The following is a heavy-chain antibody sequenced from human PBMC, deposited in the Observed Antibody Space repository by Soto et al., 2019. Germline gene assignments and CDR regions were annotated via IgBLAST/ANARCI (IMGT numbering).Heavy chain of an antibody. CDR1: GFSFENYG. D-gene: IGHD6-19*01. J-gene: IGHJ4*02. CDR2: IWYDGSLQ. V-gene: IGHV3-33*06. Sequence: QVQMVESGGGVVQPGRSLRLSCAASGFSFENYGMHWVRQAPGRGLEWVAIIWYDGSLQYYAAAVKGRFTISRDNSKNTLYLEMNSLRAEDTALYYCAKVEDNTGWAVVDSWGQGTLVTVS. CDR3: AKVEDNTGWAVVDS.